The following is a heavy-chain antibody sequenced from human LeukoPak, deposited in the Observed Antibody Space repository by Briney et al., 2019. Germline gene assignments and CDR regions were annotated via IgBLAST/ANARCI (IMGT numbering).Heavy chain of an antibody. Sequence: GGSLRLSCAASGFAFSNFAMTWVRQAPGRGLECVSLISGNGGATYYADSVKGRFTISRDNSKSTLFLQMNSLRADDTAVYYCAKGSGSPYYFDYWGQGTLVTVSS. V-gene: IGHV3-23*01. J-gene: IGHJ4*02. D-gene: IGHD3-10*01. CDR3: AKGSGSPYYFDY. CDR2: ISGNGGAT. CDR1: GFAFSNFA.